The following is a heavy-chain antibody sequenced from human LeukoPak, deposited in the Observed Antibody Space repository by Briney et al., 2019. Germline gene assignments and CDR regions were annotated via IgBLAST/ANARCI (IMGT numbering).Heavy chain of an antibody. CDR1: GFAFSSYA. J-gene: IGHJ6*02. CDR3: ARYCVSSTCYGQNSYYGMDV. D-gene: IGHD2-2*01. CDR2: ISNSGSST. V-gene: IGHV3-23*01. Sequence: GGSLRLSCAASGFAFSSYAMTWVRQAPGKGLEWVSAISNSGSSTYYADSVRGRFTISRDNSKNTLYLQMNTLRGDDTAVYYCARYCVSSTCYGQNSYYGMDVWGQGTTVTVSS.